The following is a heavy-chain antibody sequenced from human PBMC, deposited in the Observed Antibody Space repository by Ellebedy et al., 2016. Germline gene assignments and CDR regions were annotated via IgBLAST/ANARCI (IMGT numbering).Heavy chain of an antibody. CDR1: GYTFTDYY. Sequence: ASVKVSXXASGYTFTDYYIHWVRQAPGQGFEWMGWINPNNGGTHYAQKFQGRVTMTRDTSISTAYLELRSLRSDDTAIYYCARDLGVHWYFDLWGRGTLVTVSS. V-gene: IGHV1-2*02. D-gene: IGHD3-16*01. CDR2: INPNNGGT. J-gene: IGHJ2*01. CDR3: ARDLGVHWYFDL.